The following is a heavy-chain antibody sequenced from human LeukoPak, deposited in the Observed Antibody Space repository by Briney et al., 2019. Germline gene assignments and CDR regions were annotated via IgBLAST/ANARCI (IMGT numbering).Heavy chain of an antibody. CDR3: ASRGYSYGDFDY. CDR2: SGSA. Sequence: SETLSLTCTVSGGSFSDYYWTWIRQPPGKGLEWIGYSGSAKYNPSLKSRVTISTDTSKNQFSLKLSSVTAADTAVYYCASRGYSYGDFDYWGRGTLVTVSS. CDR1: GGSFSDYY. V-gene: IGHV4-59*12. J-gene: IGHJ4*02. D-gene: IGHD5-18*01.